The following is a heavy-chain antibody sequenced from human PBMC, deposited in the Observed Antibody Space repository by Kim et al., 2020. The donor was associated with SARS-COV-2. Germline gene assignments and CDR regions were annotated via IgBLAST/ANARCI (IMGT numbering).Heavy chain of an antibody. V-gene: IGHV3-30*03. CDR3: VLSNSGSYHAPFDY. J-gene: IGHJ4*02. CDR2: ISYDGSNK. Sequence: GGSLRLSCAASGFTFSSYGMHWVRQAPGKGLEWVAVISYDGSNKYYADSVKGRFTISRDNSKNTLYLQMNSLRAEDTAVYYCVLSNSGSYHAPFDYWGQGTLVTVSS. D-gene: IGHD1-26*01. CDR1: GFTFSSYG.